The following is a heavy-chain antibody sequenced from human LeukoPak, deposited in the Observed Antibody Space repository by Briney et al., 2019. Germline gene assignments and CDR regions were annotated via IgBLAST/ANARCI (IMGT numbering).Heavy chain of an antibody. J-gene: IGHJ4*02. CDR1: GGSFSGFD. Sequence: SETLSLTCAVYGGSFSGFDWSWIRQPPGKGLEWIEKINHSGSTNYNPSLKSRVTISVDTSKNQFSLKLSSVTAADTAVYYCARGSGSGWTLDYWGQGTLVTVSS. CDR3: ARGSGSGWTLDY. D-gene: IGHD6-19*01. V-gene: IGHV4-34*01. CDR2: INHSGST.